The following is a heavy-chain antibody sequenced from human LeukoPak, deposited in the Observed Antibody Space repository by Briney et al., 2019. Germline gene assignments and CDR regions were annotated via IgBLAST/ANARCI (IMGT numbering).Heavy chain of an antibody. CDR3: AKDRKALVPLSYYFDY. Sequence: RSGGSLRLSCAASGFSFSSYDMSWVRQAPGKGLEWVSAIRESGASTYYADSVKGRFTISRDNSRNMLYLQMSSLRAEDTAVYYCAKDRKALVPLSYYFDYWGQGTLVTVSS. CDR2: IRESGAST. V-gene: IGHV3-23*01. D-gene: IGHD6-6*01. CDR1: GFSFSSYD. J-gene: IGHJ4*02.